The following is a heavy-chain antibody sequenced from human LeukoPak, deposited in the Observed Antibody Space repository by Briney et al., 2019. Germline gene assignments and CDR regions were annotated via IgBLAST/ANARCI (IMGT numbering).Heavy chain of an antibody. CDR2: ISAYNGNT. D-gene: IGHD1-26*01. J-gene: IGHJ4*02. CDR3: ARWSGSYFRFYY. Sequence: ASVKVSCQASGYTFTSYGISWVRQAPGQGLEWMGWISAYNGNTNYAQKLRGRVTMTTDTSTSTAYMELRSLRSDDTAVYYCARWSGSYFRFYYWAQGTLVSVSS. V-gene: IGHV1-18*01. CDR1: GYTFTSYG.